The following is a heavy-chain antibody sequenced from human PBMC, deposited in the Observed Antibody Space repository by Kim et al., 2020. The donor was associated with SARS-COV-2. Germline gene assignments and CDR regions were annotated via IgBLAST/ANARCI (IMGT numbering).Heavy chain of an antibody. Sequence: GGSLRLSCAASGFTFDDYAMHWVRQAPGKGLEWVSGISWNSGSIGYADSVKGRFTISRDNAKNSLYLQMNSLRAEDTALYYCAKAYFPGIAVAGPVDYWGQEPWSPSPQ. V-gene: IGHV3-9*01. CDR3: AKAYFPGIAVAGPVDY. CDR2: ISWNSGSI. D-gene: IGHD6-19*01. CDR1: GFTFDDYA. J-gene: IGHJ4*01.